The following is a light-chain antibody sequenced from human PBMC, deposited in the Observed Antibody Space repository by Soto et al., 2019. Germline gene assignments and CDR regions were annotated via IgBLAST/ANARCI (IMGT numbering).Light chain of an antibody. CDR3: QQRSNWPWT. CDR1: QSVSSY. J-gene: IGKJ1*01. Sequence: NVLKQSLATLSLYPGERASISCRASQSVSSYLAWYQQKPGQAPRLLIYDASNRATGIPARFSGSGSGTDFTLTISSLEPEDFAVYYCQQRSNWPWTFGQGTKVDI. CDR2: DAS. V-gene: IGKV3-11*01.